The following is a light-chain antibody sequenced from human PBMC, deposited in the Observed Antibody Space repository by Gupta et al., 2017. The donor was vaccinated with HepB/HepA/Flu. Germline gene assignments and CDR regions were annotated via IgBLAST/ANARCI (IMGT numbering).Light chain of an antibody. CDR1: QSINSNY. J-gene: IGKJ1*01. Sequence: EIVLTQSPGTLSLSPGERATLSCRASQSINSNYLAWYQQKPGQAPRLLIYGASTRATDIPDRFSGSGSGTDLTLTINRLEPEDFAVFYCQQYGNPPRTFGQGTKVEIK. V-gene: IGKV3-20*01. CDR3: QQYGNPPRT. CDR2: GAS.